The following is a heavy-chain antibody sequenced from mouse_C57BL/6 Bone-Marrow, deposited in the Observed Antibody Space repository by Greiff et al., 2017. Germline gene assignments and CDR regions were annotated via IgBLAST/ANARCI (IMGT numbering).Heavy chain of an antibody. CDR3: ARYIAAQATHYFDY. D-gene: IGHD3-2*02. CDR2: LRNKANGYTT. V-gene: IGHV7-3*01. Sequence: EVHLVESGGGLVQPGGSLSLSCAASGFTFTDYYMSWVRQPPGKALEWLGFLRNKANGYTTEYSASVKGRFTISRDNSQSILYLQMNALRAEDSATYDCARYIAAQATHYFDYWGQGTTLTVSS. J-gene: IGHJ2*01. CDR1: GFTFTDYY.